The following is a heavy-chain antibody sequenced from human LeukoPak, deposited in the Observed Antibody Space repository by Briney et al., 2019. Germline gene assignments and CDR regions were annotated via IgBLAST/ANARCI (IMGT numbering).Heavy chain of an antibody. D-gene: IGHD3-22*01. Sequence: PSETLSLTCTVSGYSISSGYYWGWIRQPPGKGLEWIGSIYHSGSTHYNPSLQSRVTISVDTSKNQFSLKLSSVTAADTAVFYCASLTTADAFDIWGQGTMVTVSS. CDR3: ASLTTADAFDI. CDR1: GYSISSGYY. CDR2: IYHSGST. V-gene: IGHV4-38-2*02. J-gene: IGHJ3*02.